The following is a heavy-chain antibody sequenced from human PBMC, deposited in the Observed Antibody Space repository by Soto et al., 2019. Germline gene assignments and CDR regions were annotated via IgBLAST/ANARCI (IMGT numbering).Heavy chain of an antibody. V-gene: IGHV4-39*01. Sequence: SETLSLTCIVSGDSISNSRYYWGWIRQSPGKGLEWVGSIYYSGNTYFNPSLKSRLTISVDTSKNQFSLRLGSVTAADTAVYYCARVDMVRGLIQYYFDYWGRGTLVTVSS. CDR3: ARVDMVRGLIQYYFDY. J-gene: IGHJ4*02. CDR2: IYYSGNT. D-gene: IGHD3-10*01. CDR1: GDSISNSRYY.